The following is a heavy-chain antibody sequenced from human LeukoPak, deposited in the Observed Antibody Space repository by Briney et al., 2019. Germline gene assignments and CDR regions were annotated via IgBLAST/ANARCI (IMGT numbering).Heavy chain of an antibody. V-gene: IGHV4-59*08. D-gene: IGHD4-17*01. J-gene: IGHJ4*02. CDR1: GGSISSYY. CDR3: ASSLRFYGDYHFDY. CDR2: IYYSGST. Sequence: KASETLSLTCTVSGGSISSYYWSWIRQPPGKGLEWIGYIYYSGSTNYNPSLKSRVTISVDTSKNQFSLKLSSVTAADTAVYYCASSLRFYGDYHFDYWGQGTLVTVSS.